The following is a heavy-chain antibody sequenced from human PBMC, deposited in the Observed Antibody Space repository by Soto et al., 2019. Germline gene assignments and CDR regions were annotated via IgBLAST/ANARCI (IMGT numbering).Heavy chain of an antibody. CDR2: ISYDGSTK. J-gene: IGHJ4*02. V-gene: IGHV3-30-3*01. CDR3: ARVHIVVVTGPYFDY. Sequence: GGSLRLSCAASGFTFSSYAMHWVRQAQGKGLEWVAVISYDGSTKYYADSVKGRFTISRDNSKNTLYLQMNSLRAEDTAVYYCARVHIVVVTGPYFDYWGQGTLVTVSS. CDR1: GFTFSSYA. D-gene: IGHD2-21*02.